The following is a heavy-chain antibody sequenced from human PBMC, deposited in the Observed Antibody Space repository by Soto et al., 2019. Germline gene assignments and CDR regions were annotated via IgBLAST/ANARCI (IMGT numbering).Heavy chain of an antibody. CDR3: ARDPMTTVTTPHYFDY. CDR1: GGTFSSYA. V-gene: IGHV1-69*13. J-gene: IGHJ4*02. Sequence: ASVKVSCKASGGTFSSYAISWVRQAPGQRLEWMGGIIPIFGTANYAQKFQGRVTITADESTSTAYMELSSLRSEDTAVYYCARDPMTTVTTPHYFDYWGQGTLVTVSS. D-gene: IGHD4-17*01. CDR2: IIPIFGTA.